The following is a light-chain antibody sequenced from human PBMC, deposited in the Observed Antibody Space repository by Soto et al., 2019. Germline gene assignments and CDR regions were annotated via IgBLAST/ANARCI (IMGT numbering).Light chain of an antibody. CDR2: DAS. J-gene: IGKJ2*01. CDR1: QYISNRY. Sequence: EIVLTQSPGTLSLSPGERATLSCRASQYISNRYLAWYQQKPGQAPRLLIYDASTRATGIPDRFSGSGSGTDFTLTITRLEPEDFAVYYCQLYGTSPFTFGQGTKLEIK. V-gene: IGKV3-20*01. CDR3: QLYGTSPFT.